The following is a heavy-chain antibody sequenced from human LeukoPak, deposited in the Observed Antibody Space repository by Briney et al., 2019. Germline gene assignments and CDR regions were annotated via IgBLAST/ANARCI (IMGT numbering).Heavy chain of an antibody. CDR1: GFTFSSYA. Sequence: GGSLRLSCAASGFTFSSYAMSWVRQAPGKGLEWVSAISGSGGSTYYADSVKGRFTISRDNSKNMLYLQMNSLRAEDTAVYYCAKSIPRIAAAGTNFDYWGQGTLVTVSS. CDR2: ISGSGGST. V-gene: IGHV3-23*01. D-gene: IGHD6-13*01. CDR3: AKSIPRIAAAGTNFDY. J-gene: IGHJ4*02.